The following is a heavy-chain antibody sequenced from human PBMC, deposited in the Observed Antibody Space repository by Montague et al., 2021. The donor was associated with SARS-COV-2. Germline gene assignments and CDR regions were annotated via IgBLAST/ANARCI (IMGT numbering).Heavy chain of an antibody. J-gene: IGHJ4*02. CDR1: GFTFSSYT. D-gene: IGHD5-18*01. CDR2: ISYDGSNA. Sequence: SLRLSCAASGFTFSSYTMHWVRQAPGKGLEWVAIISYDGSNAYYADSVKGRFTVSRDSSKRTLYLEMDSPRAEDTAVYYCAREGALVDTPMMAFDYWGQGTLVTVSS. V-gene: IGHV3-30*04. CDR3: AREGALVDTPMMAFDY.